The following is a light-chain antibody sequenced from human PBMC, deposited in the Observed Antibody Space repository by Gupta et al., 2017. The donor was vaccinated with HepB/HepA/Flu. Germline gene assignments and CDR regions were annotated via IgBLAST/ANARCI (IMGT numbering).Light chain of an antibody. J-gene: IGLJ3*02. V-gene: IGLV2-14*01. Sequence: QSALTQPASVSASPGQSITISCTGTNSDVGGYNYVSWYQQHPGKAPKLMIYEVNNRPSDVSDRFSGSKSGNTASLTISGLQAEDESDYYCSSYTSSKTWVFGGGTKVTVL. CDR1: NSDVGGYNY. CDR2: EVN. CDR3: SSYTSSKTWV.